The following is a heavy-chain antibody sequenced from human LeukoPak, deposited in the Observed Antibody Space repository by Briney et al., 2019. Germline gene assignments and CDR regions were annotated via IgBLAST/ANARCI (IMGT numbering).Heavy chain of an antibody. CDR3: ASSVYCSSTSCYYFDY. V-gene: IGHV1-69*13. D-gene: IGHD2-2*01. J-gene: IGHJ4*02. Sequence: SVKVSCKASGGTFSSYAISWVRQAPGQGLEWMGWIIPIFGTANYAQKFQGRVTITADESTSTAYMELSSLRSDDTAVYYCASSVYCSSTSCYYFDYWGQGTLVTVSS. CDR1: GGTFSSYA. CDR2: IIPIFGTA.